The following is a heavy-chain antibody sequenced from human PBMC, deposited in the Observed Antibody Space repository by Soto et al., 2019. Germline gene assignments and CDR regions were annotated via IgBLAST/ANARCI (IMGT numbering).Heavy chain of an antibody. Sequence: PSETLSLTCAVSGGSISSGDYSLNWIRPPPGKGLEWIGYIYYGGSTYYNPSLQSRVTMSVDRFRNQFSLKLNSVTAADTAVYYCARVRREYDNSGPVDYWGQGTLVTVSS. CDR2: IYYGGST. D-gene: IGHD3-22*01. V-gene: IGHV4-30-2*01. CDR1: GGSISSGDYS. CDR3: ARVRREYDNSGPVDY. J-gene: IGHJ4*02.